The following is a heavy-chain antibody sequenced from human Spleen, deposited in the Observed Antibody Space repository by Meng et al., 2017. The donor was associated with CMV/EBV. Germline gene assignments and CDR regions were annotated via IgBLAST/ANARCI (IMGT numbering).Heavy chain of an antibody. CDR1: GFTFSSYA. J-gene: IGHJ4*02. Sequence: GESLKISCAASGFTFSSYAMSWVRQAPGKGLEWVAIISHDGSAQYYAESVKGRFTISRDNSKNTLFLQMNSLRRDDTAVYYCARAQGICGGDCRRGDYWGQGALVTVSS. CDR2: ISHDGSAQ. CDR3: ARAQGICGGDCRRGDY. V-gene: IGHV3-30-3*01. D-gene: IGHD2-21*01.